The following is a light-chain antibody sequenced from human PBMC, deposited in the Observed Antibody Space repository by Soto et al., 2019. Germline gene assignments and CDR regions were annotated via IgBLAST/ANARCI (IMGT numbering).Light chain of an antibody. Sequence: SYELTQPPSVSVSPGQTASITCSGDKLGDKYACWYQQKPGQSPVLVIYQDNKRPSGIPERFSGSNSGNTATLTISGTQAMDEADYYCQAFDSSTLVFGGGTKLTVL. V-gene: IGLV3-1*01. J-gene: IGLJ3*02. CDR2: QDN. CDR1: KLGDKY. CDR3: QAFDSSTLV.